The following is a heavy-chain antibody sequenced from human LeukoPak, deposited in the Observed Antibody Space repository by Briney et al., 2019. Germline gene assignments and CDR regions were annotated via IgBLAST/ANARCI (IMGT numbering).Heavy chain of an antibody. J-gene: IGHJ6*02. V-gene: IGHV7-4-1*02. CDR1: GYTFNSYA. D-gene: IGHD5-12*01. CDR3: ARARYSIGSICPAGYYGIDV. CDR2: INTNTGNP. Sequence: GASAKVSCKDSGYTFNSYALDWVRQAPGQGLEWMGWINTNTGNPTYAQGFTGRFVFSLDTSVSTAYLEISSLKAEDTAVYYCARARYSIGSICPAGYYGIDVWGQGTTVTVSS.